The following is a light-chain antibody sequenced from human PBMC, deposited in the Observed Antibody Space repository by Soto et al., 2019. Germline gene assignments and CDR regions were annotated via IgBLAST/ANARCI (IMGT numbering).Light chain of an antibody. CDR1: QSVSSTY. J-gene: IGKJ2*01. Sequence: MVLTQSPGTLSLSPGERATLSCSASQSVSSTYLAWYQQKPGQAPRLLLYGASSSATGIPDKFSGSGSGTYFTLTISRLEPEDFAVYYCHQYGISPPYTFGQGPKLELK. CDR2: GAS. V-gene: IGKV3-20*01. CDR3: HQYGISPPYT.